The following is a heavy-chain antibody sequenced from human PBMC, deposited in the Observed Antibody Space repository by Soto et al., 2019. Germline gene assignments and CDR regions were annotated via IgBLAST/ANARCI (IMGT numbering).Heavy chain of an antibody. J-gene: IGHJ5*02. CDR1: GGSIGGVGYS. CDR3: ARAQFYSGSGNYNNLMFDA. CDR2: MYHSGTF. Sequence: LALTCAVSGGSIGGVGYSWSWIRQPPGGGLEWIGYMYHSGTFLKSPSLKTRLTMSLDMSKNQFSLTLNSMTAADTAVYYCARAQFYSGSGNYNNLMFDAWGQGIQVTVSS. V-gene: IGHV4-30-2*01. D-gene: IGHD3-10*01.